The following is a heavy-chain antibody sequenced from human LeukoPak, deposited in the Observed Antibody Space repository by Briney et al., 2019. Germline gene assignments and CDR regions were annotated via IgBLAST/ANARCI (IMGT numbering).Heavy chain of an antibody. CDR2: IYYSGST. CDR3: ARYMDSGYDESFDY. CDR1: GGSISSGGYS. Sequence: SETLSLTCAVSGGSISSGGYSWSWIRQPPGKGLEWIGYIYYSGSTYYNPSLKSRVTISVDTSKNQFSLKLSSVTAADTAVYYCARYMDSGYDESFDYWGQGTLVTVSS. D-gene: IGHD5-12*01. J-gene: IGHJ4*02. V-gene: IGHV4-30-4*07.